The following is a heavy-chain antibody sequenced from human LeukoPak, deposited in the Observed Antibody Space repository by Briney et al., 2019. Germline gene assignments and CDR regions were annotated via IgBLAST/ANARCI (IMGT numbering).Heavy chain of an antibody. D-gene: IGHD2-15*01. Sequence: PGGSLRLSCAASGFSFSDNYMSWVRQAPGKGLEWVSYISSSSSYTNYADSVKGRFTISRDNSKNTLYLQMSSLRAEDTAVYFCVRGYSFGPYGMDVWGQGTTVTVSS. J-gene: IGHJ6*02. CDR3: VRGYSFGPYGMDV. V-gene: IGHV3-11*03. CDR2: ISSSSSYT. CDR1: GFSFSDNY.